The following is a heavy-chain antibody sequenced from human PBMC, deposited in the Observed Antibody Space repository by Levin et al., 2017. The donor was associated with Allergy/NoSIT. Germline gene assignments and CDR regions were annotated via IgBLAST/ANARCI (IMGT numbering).Heavy chain of an antibody. CDR3: SLQYFDS. Sequence: GGSLRLSCTASGFTFTDAWMNWVRQAPGKWLEWVGRIKTKAEGATTDYAAPLKGRFTISRDDSKNTLYLQMNSLETEDTAVYYCSLQYFDSWGQGTLVAVSS. J-gene: IGHJ4*02. D-gene: IGHD5-24*01. V-gene: IGHV3-15*07. CDR1: GFTFTDAW. CDR2: IKTKAEGATT.